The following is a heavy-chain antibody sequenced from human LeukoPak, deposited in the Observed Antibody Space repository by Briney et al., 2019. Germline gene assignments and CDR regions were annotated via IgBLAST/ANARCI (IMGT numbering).Heavy chain of an antibody. D-gene: IGHD3-10*01. CDR2: INAGNGNT. CDR1: GYTFTSYV. J-gene: IGHJ3*02. CDR3: ARYDLLWFGTRAFDI. V-gene: IGHV1-3*01. Sequence: EASVKVSCKASGYTFTSYVMHWVRQAPGQRLEWMGWINAGNGNTKYSQKFQGRVTITRDTSASTAYMELSSLRSEDTAVYYCARYDLLWFGTRAFDIWGQGTMVTVSS.